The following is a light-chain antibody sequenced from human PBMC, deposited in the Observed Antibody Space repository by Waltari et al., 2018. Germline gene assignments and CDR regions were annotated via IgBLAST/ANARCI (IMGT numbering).Light chain of an antibody. CDR1: SSDIGNYTL. CDR3: SSYAGSVTTYV. V-gene: IGLV2-23*01. CDR2: DAS. Sequence: QSALDQPAPVSGSPGKSINIYCTGTSSDIGNYTLVSWYQKQPGNATKLMMFDASLGPSGISSLFSGTKSGNTASLTISGLHAEDEADYYCSSYAGSVTTYVFGTGTKFTVL. J-gene: IGLJ1*01.